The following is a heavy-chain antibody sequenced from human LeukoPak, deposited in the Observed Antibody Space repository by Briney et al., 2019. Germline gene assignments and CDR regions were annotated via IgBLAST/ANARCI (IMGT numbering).Heavy chain of an antibody. CDR2: INPNSGGT. CDR1: GYTFTGYY. CDR3: AKENYVWGSYRHGDYFDY. V-gene: IGHV1-2*04. D-gene: IGHD3-16*02. J-gene: IGHJ4*02. Sequence: ASVKVSCKASGYTFTGYYMHWVRQAPGQGLEWMGWINPNSGGTNYAQKFQGWVTMTRDTSISTAYMELSRLRSDDTALYYCAKENYVWGSYRHGDYFDYWGQGTLVTVSS.